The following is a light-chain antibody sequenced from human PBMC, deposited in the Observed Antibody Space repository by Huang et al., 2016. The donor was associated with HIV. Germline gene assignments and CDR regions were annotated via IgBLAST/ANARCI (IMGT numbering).Light chain of an antibody. J-gene: IGKJ2*01. CDR1: HNIDNN. CDR2: GAS. Sequence: TQSPATLSVSPGENTTLSCRASHNIDNNLAWYQQKSGQVPSLLIYGASARAASTADRFSGSRSGTEFTLAISSLQSEDSGLYYRQQYNMWPYTFGQGTKLEI. CDR3: QQYNMWPYT. V-gene: IGKV3-15*01.